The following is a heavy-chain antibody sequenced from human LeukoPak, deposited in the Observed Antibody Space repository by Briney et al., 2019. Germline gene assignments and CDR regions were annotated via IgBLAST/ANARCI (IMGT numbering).Heavy chain of an antibody. J-gene: IGHJ4*02. D-gene: IGHD6-19*01. CDR2: ISYDGSNK. Sequence: PGGSLRLSCAASGFTFSGSGMHWVRQAPGKGLEWVAVISYDGSNKYYADPVKGRFTISRDNSKNTLYLQMNSLRAEDTAVYYCARIIAVAGFDYWGQGTLVTVSS. V-gene: IGHV3-30*19. CDR3: ARIIAVAGFDY. CDR1: GFTFSGSG.